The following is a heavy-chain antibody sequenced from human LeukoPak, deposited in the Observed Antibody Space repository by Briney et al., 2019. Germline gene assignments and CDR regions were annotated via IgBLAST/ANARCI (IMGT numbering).Heavy chain of an antibody. Sequence: PSETLSLTCTVSGASIRTNYWSWIRQAPGKGLEWIAFISSSGSPNYNPSLKSRLTMSLDTANNQFSLKLASVTAAGTAVYYCAREKYDSRGSYAFDIWGQGTMVTVSS. J-gene: IGHJ3*02. CDR3: AREKYDSRGSYAFDI. CDR2: ISSSGSP. D-gene: IGHD3-22*01. CDR1: GASIRTNY. V-gene: IGHV4-59*01.